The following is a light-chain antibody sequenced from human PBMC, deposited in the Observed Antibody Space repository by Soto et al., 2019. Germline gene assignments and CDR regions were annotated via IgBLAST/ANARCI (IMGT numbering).Light chain of an antibody. CDR1: QSVGTN. Sequence: EVVMTQSPATLSVAPGDSATLSCRASQSVGTNLAWFQHKPGQAPRLLIYDASTRASGIPASFSGSGSGTEFTLTISSLQSTDFGVYYCQQYINWPRTFGQGTKVDIK. V-gene: IGKV3-15*01. CDR2: DAS. CDR3: QQYINWPRT. J-gene: IGKJ1*01.